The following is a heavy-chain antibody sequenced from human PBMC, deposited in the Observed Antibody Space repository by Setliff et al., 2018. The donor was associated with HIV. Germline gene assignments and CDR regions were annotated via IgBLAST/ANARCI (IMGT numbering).Heavy chain of an antibody. CDR1: GFTFSSYA. V-gene: IGHV3-30*02. CDR3: ATGSSGYFYYFDY. D-gene: IGHD3-22*01. CDR2: IRYDGSNK. Sequence: GGSLRLSCASSGFTFSSYAMTWVRQAPGKGLEWVAFIRYDGSNKYYADSVKGRFTISRDNSKNTLYLQMNSLRAEDTAVYYCATGSSGYFYYFDYWGQGTLVTVSS. J-gene: IGHJ4*02.